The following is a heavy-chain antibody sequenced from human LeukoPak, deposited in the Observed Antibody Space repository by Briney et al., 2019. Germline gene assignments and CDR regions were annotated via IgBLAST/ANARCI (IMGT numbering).Heavy chain of an antibody. Sequence: ASVKVSCKASGYTFTSYGINWVRQATGQGLEWMGWMNPNSGNTGYAQKFQGRVTMTRNTSISTAYMELSSLRSEDTAVYYCARGGPRVLLWFGELLNYYYYGMDVWGQGTTVTVSS. J-gene: IGHJ6*02. V-gene: IGHV1-8*01. CDR3: ARGGPRVLLWFGELLNYYYYGMDV. CDR2: MNPNSGNT. D-gene: IGHD3-10*01. CDR1: GYTFTSYG.